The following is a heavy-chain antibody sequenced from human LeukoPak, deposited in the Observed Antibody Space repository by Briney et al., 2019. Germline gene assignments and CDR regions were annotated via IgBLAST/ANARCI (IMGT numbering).Heavy chain of an antibody. CDR2: VIPIFGTA. CDR1: GGTFSSYA. Sequence: SVKVSCKASGGTFSSYAISWVRQAPGQGLEWMGGVIPIFGTANYAQKFQGRVTFTADESTSTAYMELSSLRSEDTAVYYCARVLHDYGDYHYWGQGTLVTVSS. D-gene: IGHD4-17*01. CDR3: ARVLHDYGDYHY. V-gene: IGHV1-69*13. J-gene: IGHJ4*02.